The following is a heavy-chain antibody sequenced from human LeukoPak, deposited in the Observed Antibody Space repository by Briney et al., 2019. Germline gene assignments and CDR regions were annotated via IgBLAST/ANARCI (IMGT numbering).Heavy chain of an antibody. V-gene: IGHV3-30*02. CDR3: AKDPLLYGSRSYYFDN. CDR2: ILYDGKDK. D-gene: IGHD3-10*01. Sequence: GGSLRLSCAASGFIFSSYGMHWVRQAPGKGLEWVAFILYDGKDKYYADSVKGRFTISRDTSKNTLFLQMNSLRPEDTAVYYCAKDPLLYGSRSYYFDNWGQGTLVTVSS. CDR1: GFIFSSYG. J-gene: IGHJ4*02.